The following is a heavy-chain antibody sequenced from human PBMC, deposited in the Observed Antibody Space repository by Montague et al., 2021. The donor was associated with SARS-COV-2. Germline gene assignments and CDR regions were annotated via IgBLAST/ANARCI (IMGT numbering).Heavy chain of an antibody. V-gene: IGHV4-61*01. D-gene: IGHD1-1*01. Sequence: SETLSLTCTVSGDSVRTGRHYWNWIRQPPGKGLEWIGYIFHSSSSNYNPSLKSRVTIYVDTSKNQLSLKLSSVTAADTAVYYCTRHVHMTWPEPSPGFDYWGQGTLVTVSS. CDR3: TRHVHMTWPEPSPGFDY. CDR2: IFHSSSS. CDR1: GDSVRTGRHY. J-gene: IGHJ4*02.